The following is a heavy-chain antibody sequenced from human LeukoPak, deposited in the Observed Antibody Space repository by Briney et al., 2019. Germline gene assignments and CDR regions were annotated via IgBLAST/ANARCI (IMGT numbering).Heavy chain of an antibody. J-gene: IGHJ4*02. D-gene: IGHD3-22*01. CDR2: IRYDGSNK. V-gene: IGHV3-30*02. CDR3: ARGYYYDSSGQPTDY. Sequence: PGGSLRLSCAASGFTFSSYGMHWVRQAPGKGLEWVAFIRYDGSNKYYADSVKGRFTISRDNSKNTLYLQMNSLRAEDTAVYYCARGYYYDSSGQPTDYWGQGTLVTVSS. CDR1: GFTFSSYG.